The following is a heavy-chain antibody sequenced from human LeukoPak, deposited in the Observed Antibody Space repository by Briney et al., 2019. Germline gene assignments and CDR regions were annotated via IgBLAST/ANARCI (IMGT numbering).Heavy chain of an antibody. CDR1: GGTFSSYA. V-gene: IGHV1-69*04. Sequence: ASVKVSCKAPGGTFSSYAISWVRQAPGQGLEWMGRIIPILGIANYAQKFQGRVTITADKSTSTAYMELSSLRSEDTAVYYCARELEYYYDSSGYYYSDYWGQGTLVTVSS. CDR3: ARELEYYYDSSGYYYSDY. J-gene: IGHJ4*02. D-gene: IGHD3-22*01. CDR2: IIPILGIA.